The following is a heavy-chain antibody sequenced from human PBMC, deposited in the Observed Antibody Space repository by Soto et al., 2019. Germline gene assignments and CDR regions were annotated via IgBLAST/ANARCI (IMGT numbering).Heavy chain of an antibody. Sequence: WGSLRLSCADSGFSFSTYSMSWFRQTPGKGLEWVSYISTSGTNIYYADSVKGRFTISRDNAKNSLYLQMSSLRAEDTASYYCGRDYGDPSGIMSMDVWGQGSTVTVSS. V-gene: IGHV3-48*04. J-gene: IGHJ6*02. CDR3: GRDYGDPSGIMSMDV. D-gene: IGHD3-16*01. CDR2: ISTSGTNI. CDR1: GFSFSTYS.